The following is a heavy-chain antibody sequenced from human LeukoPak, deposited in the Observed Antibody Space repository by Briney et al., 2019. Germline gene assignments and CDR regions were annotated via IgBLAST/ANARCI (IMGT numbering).Heavy chain of an antibody. CDR1: GFTFSTYG. CDR2: ISSSGSTI. CDR3: ATDYGANSGGFDY. V-gene: IGHV3-48*04. D-gene: IGHD4-23*01. J-gene: IGHJ4*02. Sequence: GGSLRLSCAASGFTFSTYGMNWVRQAPGKGLEWVSYISSSGSTIHYADSVKGRFTISRDNAKNSLYLQMNSLRAEDTAVYYCATDYGANSGGFDYWGQGTLVTVSS.